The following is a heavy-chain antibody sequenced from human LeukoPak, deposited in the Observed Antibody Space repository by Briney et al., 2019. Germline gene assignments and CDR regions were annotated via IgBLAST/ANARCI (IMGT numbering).Heavy chain of an antibody. J-gene: IGHJ4*02. CDR1: GGTFSSYA. Sequence: ASVKVSCKASGGTFSSYAISWVRQAPGQRLEWMGGIIPIFGTANYAQKFQGRVTITADESTSTAYMELSSLRSEDTAVYYCARDVGIAAAGTRGYFDYWGQGTLVTVSS. CDR3: ARDVGIAAAGTRGYFDY. CDR2: IIPIFGTA. V-gene: IGHV1-69*13. D-gene: IGHD6-13*01.